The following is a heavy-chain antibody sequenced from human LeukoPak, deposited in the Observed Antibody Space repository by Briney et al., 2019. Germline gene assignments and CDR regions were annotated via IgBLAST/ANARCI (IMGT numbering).Heavy chain of an antibody. Sequence: GSLRLSCAASGFTVSSNYMNWVRQAPGKGLEWVSVIYSGGSTYYADSVKGRFTISRDNSKNTLYLQMNSLRAEDTAVYYCARAGSWLSYYFDYWGQGTLVTVSS. V-gene: IGHV3-53*01. CDR1: GFTVSSNY. CDR2: IYSGGST. D-gene: IGHD3-22*01. CDR3: ARAGSWLSYYFDY. J-gene: IGHJ4*02.